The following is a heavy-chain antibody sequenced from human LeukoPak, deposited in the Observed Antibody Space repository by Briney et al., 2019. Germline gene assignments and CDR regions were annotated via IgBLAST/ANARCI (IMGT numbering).Heavy chain of an antibody. V-gene: IGHV4-34*01. D-gene: IGHD2-2*01. CDR1: GGSFIGYY. J-gene: IGHJ4*02. CDR3: ARGGESSTSCYWY. Sequence: PSETLSLTCAVYGGSFIGYYWSWIRQPPGKGLEWIGEINHSGSTNYNPSLKSRVTISVDTSKNQFSLKLSSVTAADTAVYYCARGGESSTSCYWYWGQGTLVTVSS. CDR2: INHSGST.